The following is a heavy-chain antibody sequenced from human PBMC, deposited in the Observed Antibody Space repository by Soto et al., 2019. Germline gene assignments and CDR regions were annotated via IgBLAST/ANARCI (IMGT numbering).Heavy chain of an antibody. V-gene: IGHV3-7*03. CDR1: GFSFSSYW. D-gene: IGHD3-3*01. J-gene: IGHJ6*02. Sequence: GSLRVSCAASGFSFSSYWMSWVRQAPGRGLEVVANIKQDGSEKYYVDSVKGRFTISRDNAKNSLYLQMNSLRAEDTAVYYCARDWTIFGVVIIQNYYYGMDVWGQGTTVTVSS. CDR3: ARDWTIFGVVIIQNYYYGMDV. CDR2: IKQDGSEK.